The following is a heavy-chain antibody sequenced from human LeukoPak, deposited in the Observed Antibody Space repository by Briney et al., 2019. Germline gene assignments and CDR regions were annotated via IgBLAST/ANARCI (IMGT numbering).Heavy chain of an antibody. CDR1: GFTFRSYS. CDR3: ARDRETYYYGSGSYYPDY. Sequence: GGSLRLSCAASGFTFRSYSMNWVRQAPGKGLEWVSSISSSSSYIYYADSVKGRFTISRDNAKNSLYLQMNSLRAEDTAVYYCARDRETYYYGSGSYYPDYWGQGTLVTVSS. CDR2: ISSSSSYI. J-gene: IGHJ4*02. D-gene: IGHD3-10*01. V-gene: IGHV3-21*01.